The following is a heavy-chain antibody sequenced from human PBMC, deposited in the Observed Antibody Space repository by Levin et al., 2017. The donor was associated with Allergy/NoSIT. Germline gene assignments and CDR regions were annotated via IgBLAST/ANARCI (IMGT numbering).Heavy chain of an antibody. CDR3: AHINRGQLLRLLVGSGSDYFDY. CDR2: IYWDDDK. V-gene: IGHV2-5*02. D-gene: IGHD2-2*01. CDR1: GFSLSTSGVG. Sequence: SGPTLVKPTQTLTLTCTFSGFSLSTSGVGVGWIRQPPGKALEWLALIYWDDDKRYSPSLKSRLTITKDTSKNQVVLTMTNMDPVDTATYYCAHINRGQLLRLLVGSGSDYFDYWGQGTLVTVSS. J-gene: IGHJ4*02.